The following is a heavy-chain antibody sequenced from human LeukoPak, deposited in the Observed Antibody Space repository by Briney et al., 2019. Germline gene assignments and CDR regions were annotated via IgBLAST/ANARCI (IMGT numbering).Heavy chain of an antibody. J-gene: IGHJ4*02. D-gene: IGHD2-15*01. CDR3: VKSSSTQTAEDF. CDR1: GFDFSNYG. V-gene: IGHV3-30*02. Sequence: GGSLRLSCAASGFDFSNYGMHWVRQAPGKGLEWVTFIQYDGINKYYGDSVRGRFTISRDNSKNTLYLQMHSLRVEDTAMYYCVKSSSTQTAEDFWGQGTLVTVSS. CDR2: IQYDGINK.